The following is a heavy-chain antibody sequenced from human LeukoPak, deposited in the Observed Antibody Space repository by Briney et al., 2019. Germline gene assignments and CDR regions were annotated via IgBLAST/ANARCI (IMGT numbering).Heavy chain of an antibody. CDR1: GYTFTSYG. CDR2: ISAYNGNT. J-gene: IGHJ6*03. V-gene: IGHV1-18*01. CDR3: ARSILEYCSSTSCYGVYYYYYMDV. Sequence: GASVKVSCKASGYTFTSYGISWVRQAPGQGLEWMGWISAYNGNTNYAQKLQGRVTMTRDTSTSTAYMELRSLRSDDTAVYYCARSILEYCSSTSCYGVYYYYYMDVWGKGTTVTISS. D-gene: IGHD2-2*01.